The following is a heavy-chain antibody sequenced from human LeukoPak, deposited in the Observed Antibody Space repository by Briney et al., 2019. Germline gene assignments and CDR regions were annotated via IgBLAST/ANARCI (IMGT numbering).Heavy chain of an antibody. J-gene: IGHJ4*02. CDR2: IRYDGSNK. V-gene: IGHV3-30*02. D-gene: IGHD6-19*01. Sequence: PGGSLRLSCAASGFTFSSYGMHWVRQAPGKGLEWVAFIRYDGSNKYYADSVKARFAISRDNSKNTLYLQMNSLRAEDTAVYYCAKVDGYSSGWDYWGQGTLVTVSS. CDR3: AKVDGYSSGWDY. CDR1: GFTFSSYG.